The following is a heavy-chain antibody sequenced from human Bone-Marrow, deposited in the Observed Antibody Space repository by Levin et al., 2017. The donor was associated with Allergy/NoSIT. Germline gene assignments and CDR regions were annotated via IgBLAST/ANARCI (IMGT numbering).Heavy chain of an antibody. CDR1: GGSMNSGDFY. CDR3: ARDRVIPYRYYFDY. CDR2: INYSGRT. V-gene: IGHV4-30-4*01. J-gene: IGHJ4*02. D-gene: IGHD4-23*01. Sequence: PSQTLSLTCTVSGGSMNSGDFYWSWIRQPPGKGLEWIGYINYSGRTDYNPPLKSRVTISVDTSKNQFSLNQTSMTAADTAVYYCARDRVIPYRYYFDYWGQGSLVTVSS.